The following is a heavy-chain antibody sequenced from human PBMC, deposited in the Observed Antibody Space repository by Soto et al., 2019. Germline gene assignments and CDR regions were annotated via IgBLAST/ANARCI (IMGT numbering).Heavy chain of an antibody. CDR3: ARSYCSGGSCYGRYWFDP. D-gene: IGHD2-15*01. Sequence: SETLSLTCTVSGGSISSYYWSWIRQPPGKGLEWIGYIYYSGSTNYNPSLKSRVTISVDTSKNQFSLKLSSVTAADTAVYYCARSYCSGGSCYGRYWFDPWGQGTLVTVSS. CDR2: IYYSGST. CDR1: GGSISSYY. J-gene: IGHJ5*02. V-gene: IGHV4-59*01.